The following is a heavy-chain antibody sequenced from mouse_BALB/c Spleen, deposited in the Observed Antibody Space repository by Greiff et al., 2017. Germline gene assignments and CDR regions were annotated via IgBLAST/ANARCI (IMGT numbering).Heavy chain of an antibody. CDR1: GYSITSDYA. D-gene: IGHD1-2*01. V-gene: IGHV3-2*02. J-gene: IGHJ4*01. CDR2: ISYSGST. Sequence: EVQLQQSGPGLVKPSQSLSLTCTVTGYSITSDYAWNWIRQFPGNKLEWMGYISYSGSTSYNPSLKSRISITRDTSKNQFFLQLNSVTTEDTATYYCAREGYGYAYYYAMDYWGQGTSVTVSS. CDR3: AREGYGYAYYYAMDY.